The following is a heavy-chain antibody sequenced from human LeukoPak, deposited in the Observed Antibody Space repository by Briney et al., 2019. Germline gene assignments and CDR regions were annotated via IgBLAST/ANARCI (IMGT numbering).Heavy chain of an antibody. J-gene: IGHJ6*02. CDR2: MNPNSGNT. D-gene: IGHD3-10*01. CDR3: ARFSYGSGSYYEYYYYGMDV. Sequence: ASVKVSCKASGYTFTGYYMHWVRQATGQGLEWMGWMNPNSGNTGYAQKFQGRVTMTRNTSISTAYMELSSLRSEDTAVYYCARFSYGSGSYYEYYYYGMDVWGQGTTVTVSS. CDR1: GYTFTGYY. V-gene: IGHV1-8*02.